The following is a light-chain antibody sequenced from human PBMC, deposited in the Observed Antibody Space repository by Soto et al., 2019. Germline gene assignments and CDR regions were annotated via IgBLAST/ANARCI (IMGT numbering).Light chain of an antibody. V-gene: IGKV3-20*01. J-gene: IGKJ1*01. CDR3: QHYGTSLWT. CDR1: QSVSSTY. CDR2: GAS. Sequence: VLTQSPGTLSLSPGERATLSCRASQSVSSTYLVWYQQKPGQAPRLLIYGASIRATGFADRFSGGGSGTDFTLTISRLEPDDFAVYYCQHYGTSLWTFGQGTKVEIK.